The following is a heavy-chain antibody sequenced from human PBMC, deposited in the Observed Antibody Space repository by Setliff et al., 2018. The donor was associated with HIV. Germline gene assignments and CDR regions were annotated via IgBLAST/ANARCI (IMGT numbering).Heavy chain of an antibody. CDR3: ARATTTPIAGMLAPPPDY. J-gene: IGHJ4*02. V-gene: IGHV4-59*01. CDR2: IYYSGSP. Sequence: SETLSLTCTVSGGSISNYYWSWIRQPPGKELEWIGYIYYSGSPNHNPSLKSRVTISVDTSKNQFSLNLSSVTAADTAVYYCARATTTPIAGMLAPPPDYWGQGTLVTVSS. CDR1: GGSISNYY. D-gene: IGHD6-13*01.